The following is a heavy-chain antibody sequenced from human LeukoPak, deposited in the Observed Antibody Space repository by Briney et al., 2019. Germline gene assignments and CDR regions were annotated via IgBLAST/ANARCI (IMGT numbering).Heavy chain of an antibody. CDR1: GYSFKNYW. Sequence: GASLKISCKGSGYSFKNYWIAWVRQMPGKGLEWMGIIYPDDSDTRYSPSFQGQVTFSADESISTAYVQWNSPKASDSAIYYCARLLTSGYYSFDHWGQGTLVTVSS. D-gene: IGHD3-22*01. J-gene: IGHJ4*02. CDR3: ARLLTSGYYSFDH. CDR2: IYPDDSDT. V-gene: IGHV5-51*01.